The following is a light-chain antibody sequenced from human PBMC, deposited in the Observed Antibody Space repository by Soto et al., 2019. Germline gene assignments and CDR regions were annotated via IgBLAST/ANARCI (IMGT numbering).Light chain of an antibody. V-gene: IGLV1-40*01. CDR1: SSNIGAGYD. CDR2: GNS. J-gene: IGLJ2*01. Sequence: QSVLTQPPSVSGAPGQRVTISCTGSSSNIGAGYDVHWYQQIPGTAPKLLIYGNSNRPSGVPDRFSVSKSGSSASLAITGLQADDEADYYCQSYDNSLSGSVVFGGGTKLTVL. CDR3: QSYDNSLSGSVV.